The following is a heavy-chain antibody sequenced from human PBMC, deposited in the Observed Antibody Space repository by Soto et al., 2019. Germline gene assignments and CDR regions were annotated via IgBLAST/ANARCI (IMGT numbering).Heavy chain of an antibody. D-gene: IGHD1-1*01. V-gene: IGHV6-1*01. CDR2: TYYRSKWYN. Sequence: PSQTLSLTCAISGDSVSSNSAAWNWIRQSPSRGLEWLGRTYYRSKWYNDYEVSVKSRITINPDTSKKQFSLQLNSVTPDDTAVYYCARGFGRKPTGTFDYWGQGTLVTVSS. CDR3: ARGFGRKPTGTFDY. CDR1: GDSVSSNSAA. J-gene: IGHJ4*02.